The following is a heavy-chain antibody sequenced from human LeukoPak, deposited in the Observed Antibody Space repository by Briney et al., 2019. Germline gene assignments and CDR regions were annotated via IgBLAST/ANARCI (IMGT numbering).Heavy chain of an antibody. CDR3: TTGTAMIY. CDR2: IKSKTDGGKT. V-gene: IGHV3-15*01. D-gene: IGHD5-18*01. J-gene: IGHJ4*02. Sequence: GGSLRLSCAASGFTFSNACLSWVRQAPGKGLEWVGRIKSKTDGGKTDYAAPVKGRFTISRDDSKNTLYLQMNSLKTVDTAVYYCTTGTAMIYWGQGTLVTVSS. CDR1: GFTFSNAC.